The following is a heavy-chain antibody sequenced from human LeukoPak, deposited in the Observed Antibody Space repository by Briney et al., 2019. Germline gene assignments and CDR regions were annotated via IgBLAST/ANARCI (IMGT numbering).Heavy chain of an antibody. J-gene: IGHJ4*02. CDR1: GFTFSGYA. CDR2: ISGSGGST. D-gene: IGHD5-12*01. CDR3: AKDDSYSGYVY. V-gene: IGHV3-23*01. Sequence: PGGSLRLSCAPSGFTFSGYAMSWVRRAPGRGLWWVSAISGSGGSTYYADSVKGRFTISRDNSKNTLYLQMNSLRAEDTAVYYCAKDDSYSGYVYWGQGTLVTVSS.